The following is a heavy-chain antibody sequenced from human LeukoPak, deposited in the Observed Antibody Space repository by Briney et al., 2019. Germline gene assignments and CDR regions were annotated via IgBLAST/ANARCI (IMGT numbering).Heavy chain of an antibody. J-gene: IGHJ4*02. Sequence: ASVKVSGKASGYTFTGYYMHWVRQAPGQGLEWMGWINPNSGGTNYAQKFQGRVTMTRDTSISTAYMELSRLRSDDTAVYYCARDKILWFRELLGYWGQGTLVTVSS. CDR3: ARDKILWFRELLGY. D-gene: IGHD3-10*01. V-gene: IGHV1-2*02. CDR2: INPNSGGT. CDR1: GYTFTGYY.